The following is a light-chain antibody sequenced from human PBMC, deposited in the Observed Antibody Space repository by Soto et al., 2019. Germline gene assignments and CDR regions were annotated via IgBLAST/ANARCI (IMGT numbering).Light chain of an antibody. Sequence: EIVLTQFPATLSLSPGERAALSCRASQSVSSYLAWYQQKPGQAPRLLIYDASNRAPGIPARFSGSGSGTDFTLTISSLEPEDFAVYYCQQRSNWPPEITFGPGTKVDIK. CDR1: QSVSSY. V-gene: IGKV3-11*01. CDR2: DAS. CDR3: QQRSNWPPEIT. J-gene: IGKJ3*01.